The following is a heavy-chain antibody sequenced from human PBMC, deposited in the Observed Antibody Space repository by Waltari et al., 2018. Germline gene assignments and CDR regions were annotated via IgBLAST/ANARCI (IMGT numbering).Heavy chain of an antibody. J-gene: IGHJ6*02. Sequence: AEVKKPGASVKVSCKASGSTFTSYDINWFRQATGQGLEWMGWMNPNSGDTAYAQKFQGRVTMTKNTSINTAYMELSSLRSEDTAVYYCARGGIAAAGTRYYYAMDVWGQGTTVIVSS. CDR3: ARGGIAAAGTRYYYAMDV. D-gene: IGHD6-13*01. V-gene: IGHV1-8*01. CDR1: GSTFTSYD. CDR2: MNPNSGDT.